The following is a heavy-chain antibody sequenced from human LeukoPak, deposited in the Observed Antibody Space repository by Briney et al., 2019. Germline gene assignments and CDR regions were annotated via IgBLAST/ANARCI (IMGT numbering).Heavy chain of an antibody. CDR3: ARSFPPMGYDRESDDY. Sequence: PGGYLRLSCAASGFTISSNYMSRVRHAPGKGMEWVSDIYSGGSTYYADSVKGRFTISRDNSKNTLYLQMNSLRAEDTAVYYCARSFPPMGYDRESDDYWGQGTLVTVSS. V-gene: IGHV3-66*01. D-gene: IGHD5-12*01. CDR1: GFTISSNY. J-gene: IGHJ4*02. CDR2: IYSGGST.